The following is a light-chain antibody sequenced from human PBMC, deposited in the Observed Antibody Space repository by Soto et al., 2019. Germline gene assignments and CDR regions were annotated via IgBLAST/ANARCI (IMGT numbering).Light chain of an antibody. CDR3: SSYTSTNTPYV. J-gene: IGLJ1*01. CDR2: EVT. CDR1: SSDVGAYNF. V-gene: IGLV2-14*01. Sequence: QSALPQPASVSGSPGQSITISCTGSSSDVGAYNFVSWYQHHPGRAPKLILYEVTTRPSGVSSRFSGSKSGNTASLTISGLQADDEATYYCSSYTSTNTPYVFGTGTKVTVL.